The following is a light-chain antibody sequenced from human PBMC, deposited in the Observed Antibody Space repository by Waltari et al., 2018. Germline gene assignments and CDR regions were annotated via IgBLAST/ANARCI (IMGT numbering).Light chain of an antibody. CDR3: QQYYTYSLWA. CDR1: QDISNY. Sequence: DIQMTQSPSSLSASVGDRVTITCQASQDISNYLNWYQQKPGKAPKLLIYDASNLETGVPSRFSGSGSGTDFTFTISSLQPEDIATYFCQQYYTYSLWAFGQGTKVETK. V-gene: IGKV1-33*01. CDR2: DAS. J-gene: IGKJ1*01.